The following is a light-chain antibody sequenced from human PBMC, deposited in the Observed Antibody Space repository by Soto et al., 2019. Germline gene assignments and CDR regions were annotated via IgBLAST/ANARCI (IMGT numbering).Light chain of an antibody. CDR1: SSDVGSYNY. CDR3: SSYASSNTVV. Sequence: QSALTQPASVSGSPGQSITISCTGTSSDVGSYNYVAWYQQHPGKAPRLLIYEVSNRPSGVSDRFSGSKSGNTASLTISGLQAEDGDDYYCSSYASSNTVVFGGGTKLTVL. J-gene: IGLJ3*02. CDR2: EVS. V-gene: IGLV2-14*01.